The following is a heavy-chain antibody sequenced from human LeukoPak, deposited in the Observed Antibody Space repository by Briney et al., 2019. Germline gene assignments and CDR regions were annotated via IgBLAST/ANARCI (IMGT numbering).Heavy chain of an antibody. CDR3: AKIDAY. J-gene: IGHJ4*02. CDR2: INSDGSIT. V-gene: IGHV3-74*01. CDR1: SFTFSRYW. Sequence: PGGSLRLSCAASSFTFSRYWFHWVRQAPGKGLVWVSRINSDGSITNYADSVKGRFTISRDNAKNTLYLQMSSLRAEDTAVYYCAKIDAYWGQGTLVTVSS.